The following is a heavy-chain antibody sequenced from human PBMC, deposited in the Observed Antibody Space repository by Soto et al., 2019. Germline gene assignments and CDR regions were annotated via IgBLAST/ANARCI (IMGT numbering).Heavy chain of an antibody. V-gene: IGHV4-59*08. CDR1: GGSISSSY. D-gene: IGHD3-9*01. J-gene: IGHJ3*02. Sequence: SETLSLTCTVSGGSISSSYWGWIRQPPGKGLEWIGYLYYRGSTTYSPSLQSRVTISVDTSKNQFSLKLTSVIAADTAVYYCARRGSDALTGYYINAFDIWGQGTMVTVSS. CDR3: ARRGSDALTGYYINAFDI. CDR2: LYYRGST.